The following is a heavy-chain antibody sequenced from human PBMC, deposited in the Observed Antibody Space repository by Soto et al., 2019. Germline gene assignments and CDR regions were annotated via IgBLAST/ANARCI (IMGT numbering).Heavy chain of an antibody. CDR3: ARARCSGGSCYYLPYFDY. J-gene: IGHJ4*01. CDR2: IYYSGST. V-gene: IGHV4-59*01. CDR1: GGSISSYY. Sequence: SETLSLTCTVSGGSISSYYWSWIRQPPGKGLEWIGYIYYSGSTNYNPSLKSRVTISVDTSKNQFSLKLSSVTAADTAVYYCARARCSGGSCYYLPYFDYWGQEPWSPSPQ. D-gene: IGHD2-15*01.